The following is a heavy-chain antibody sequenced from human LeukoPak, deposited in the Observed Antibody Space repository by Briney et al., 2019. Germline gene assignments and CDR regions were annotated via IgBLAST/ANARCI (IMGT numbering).Heavy chain of an antibody. CDR3: ARDQTGQAWIY. CDR1: GFTFSNYE. CDR2: ISGSGGST. V-gene: IGHV3-23*01. Sequence: GGSLRLSCAASGFTFSNYEMNWVRQAPGKGLEWVSAISGSGGSTYYADSVKGRFTISRDNSKNTPYLQMNSLRAEDTAMYYCARDQTGQAWIYWGQGTLVTVSS. J-gene: IGHJ4*02. D-gene: IGHD2-2*03.